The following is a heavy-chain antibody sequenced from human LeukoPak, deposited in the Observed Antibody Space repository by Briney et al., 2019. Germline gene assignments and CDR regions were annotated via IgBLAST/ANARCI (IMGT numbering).Heavy chain of an antibody. J-gene: IGHJ5*02. CDR3: APNWDNWFDP. D-gene: IGHD3-16*01. Sequence: SETLSLTCAVYGGSFSDYYWGWIRQSPEKGLEWIGEINHSGSTVYNPSLKSRVTISVDTSKSQLSLKLNSVTAADTAMYYCAPNWDNWFDPWGQGTLVTVSS. CDR2: INHSGST. CDR1: GGSFSDYY. V-gene: IGHV4-34*01.